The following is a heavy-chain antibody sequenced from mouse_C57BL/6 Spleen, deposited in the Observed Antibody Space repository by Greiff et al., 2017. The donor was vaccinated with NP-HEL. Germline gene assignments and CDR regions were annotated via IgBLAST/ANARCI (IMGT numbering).Heavy chain of an antibody. V-gene: IGHV5-17*01. J-gene: IGHJ4*01. CDR1: GFTFSDYG. CDR3: ARRYYGNSYAIDY. D-gene: IGHD2-1*01. Sequence: EVMLVESGGGLVKPGGSLKLSCAASGFTFSDYGMHWVRQAPEKGLEWVAYISSGSSTIYYADTVKGRFTISRDNAKNTLFLQMTSLRSEDTAMYYCARRYYGNSYAIDYWGQGTSVTVSS. CDR2: ISSGSSTI.